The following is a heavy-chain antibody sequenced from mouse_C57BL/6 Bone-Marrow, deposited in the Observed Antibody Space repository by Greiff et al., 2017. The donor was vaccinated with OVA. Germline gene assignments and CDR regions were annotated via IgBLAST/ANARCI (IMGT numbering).Heavy chain of an antibody. V-gene: IGHV14-4*01. J-gene: IGHJ3*01. D-gene: IGHD2-1*01. CDR1: GFNIKDDY. CDR3: TYLLCREDWFAY. Sequence: DVQLQESGAELVRPGASVKLSCTASGFNIKDDYMHWVKQRPEQGLEWIGWIDPENGDTEYASKFQGKATITADTSSNTAYLQLSSLTSEDTAVYYCTYLLCREDWFAYWGQGTLVTVSA. CDR2: IDPENGDT.